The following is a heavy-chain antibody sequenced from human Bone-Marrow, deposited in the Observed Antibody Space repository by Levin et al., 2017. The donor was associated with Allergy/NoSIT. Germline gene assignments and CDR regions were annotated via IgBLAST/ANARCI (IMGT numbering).Heavy chain of an antibody. CDR1: GFTFSSYS. CDR2: ISSSSSYI. V-gene: IGHV3-21*01. CDR3: ARARYCSSTSCYSDPDAAFDI. J-gene: IGHJ3*02. Sequence: LSLTCAASGFTFSSYSMNWVRQAPGKGLEWVSSISSSSSYIYYADSVKGRFTISRDNAKNSLYLQMNSLRAEDTAVYYCARARYCSSTSCYSDPDAAFDIWGQGTMVTVSS. D-gene: IGHD2-2*02.